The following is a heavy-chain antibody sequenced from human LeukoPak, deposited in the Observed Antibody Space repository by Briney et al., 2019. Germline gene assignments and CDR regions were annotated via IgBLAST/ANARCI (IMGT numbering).Heavy chain of an antibody. J-gene: IGHJ4*02. CDR3: AISQGSYYDTSGYLGGDY. D-gene: IGHD3-22*01. CDR2: ISAYSGNT. Sequence: ASVKVSCKASGYTFTNYGIFWVRQAPGQGLEWMGWISAYSGNTKYAQKLQGRVTMTTETSTSTAYMELENLRSDDTAVYYCAISQGSYYDTSGYLGGDYWGQGTLVSVSS. V-gene: IGHV1-18*01. CDR1: GYTFTNYG.